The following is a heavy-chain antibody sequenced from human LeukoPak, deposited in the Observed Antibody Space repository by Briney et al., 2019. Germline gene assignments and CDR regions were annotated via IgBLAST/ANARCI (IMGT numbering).Heavy chain of an antibody. Sequence: SETLSLTCTVSGGSISSGGYYWSWIRQHPGKDLEWIGYIYYSGSTYYNPSLKSRVTISVDTSKNQFSLKLSSVTAADTAVYYCAREMTTVTYNWFDPWGQGTLVTVSS. D-gene: IGHD4-17*01. CDR2: IYYSGST. J-gene: IGHJ5*02. CDR3: AREMTTVTYNWFDP. CDR1: GGSISSGGYY. V-gene: IGHV4-31*03.